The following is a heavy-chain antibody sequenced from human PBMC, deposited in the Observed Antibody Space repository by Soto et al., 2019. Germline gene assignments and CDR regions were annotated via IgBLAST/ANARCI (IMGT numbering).Heavy chain of an antibody. J-gene: IGHJ4*02. V-gene: IGHV3-23*01. Sequence: EVHLLESGGGLVQPGGSLRLSCAASEFTFSSYAMSWIRQAPGKGLEWVSGISGSGGSTYYADSVKGRFTISRDNSNNTLYLQMNSLRAEDMAVYYCAKVVRYYDILTGSTDYWGQGTLVTVSS. D-gene: IGHD3-9*01. CDR2: ISGSGGST. CDR3: AKVVRYYDILTGSTDY. CDR1: EFTFSSYA.